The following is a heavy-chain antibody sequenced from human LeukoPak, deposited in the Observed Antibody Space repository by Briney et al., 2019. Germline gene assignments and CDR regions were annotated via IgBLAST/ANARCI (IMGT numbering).Heavy chain of an antibody. CDR1: GGSISIISSSTYY. V-gene: IGHV4-39*01. CDR2: LYYGENS. J-gene: IGHJ6*04. D-gene: IGHD6-19*01. Sequence: PSETLSLTCTVSGGSISIISSSTYYWGWIRQAPGKGLEWIGSLYYGENSHYNPSLKSRATLSVDTSNNQFSLKLTSVTAADAAIYHCARGLRLPSRSTPAVPHVWSKGTAVTVSA. CDR3: ARGLRLPSRSTPAVPHV.